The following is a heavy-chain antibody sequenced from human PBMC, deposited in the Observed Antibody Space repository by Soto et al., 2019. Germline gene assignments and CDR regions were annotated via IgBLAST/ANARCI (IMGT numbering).Heavy chain of an antibody. CDR3: ERYRREAVAGYTLDN. CDR1: GGSISSNY. V-gene: IGHV4-59*01. Sequence: SETLSLTCTVSGGSISSNYWTWIRQPPGKGLEWIGYVYNSGSTNYNPALKSRVTISEDTSKSQFCLKVNSMTAADTAVYYCERYRREAVAGYTLDNWGQGILVTVSS. J-gene: IGHJ4*02. CDR2: VYNSGST. D-gene: IGHD6-13*01.